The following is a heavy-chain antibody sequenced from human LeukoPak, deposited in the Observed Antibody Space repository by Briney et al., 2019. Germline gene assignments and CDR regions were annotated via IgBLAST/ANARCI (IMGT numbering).Heavy chain of an antibody. V-gene: IGHV3-23*01. CDR1: GFTFSSYA. J-gene: IGHJ4*02. D-gene: IGHD5-18*01. Sequence: PGGSLRLSCAASGFTFSSYAMSWVRQAPGKGLEWVSAISGSGGSTYYADSVKGRFTISRDNSKNTLYLQMNSLRAEDAAVYYCAKVLGYSYGPNDYWGQGTLVTVSS. CDR3: AKVLGYSYGPNDY. CDR2: ISGSGGST.